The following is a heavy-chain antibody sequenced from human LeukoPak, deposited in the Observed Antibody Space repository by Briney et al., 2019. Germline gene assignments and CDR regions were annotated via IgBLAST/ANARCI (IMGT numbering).Heavy chain of an antibody. Sequence: SLKVSCKASGGTFSSYAISWVRQAPGHGLEWMGRIIPIFGTANYAQKFQGRVTITADKSTSTAYMELSSLRSEDTAVYYCASYDSSGSNFDYWGQGTLVTVSS. D-gene: IGHD3-22*01. J-gene: IGHJ4*02. CDR1: GGTFSSYA. CDR3: ASYDSSGSNFDY. CDR2: IIPIFGTA. V-gene: IGHV1-69*06.